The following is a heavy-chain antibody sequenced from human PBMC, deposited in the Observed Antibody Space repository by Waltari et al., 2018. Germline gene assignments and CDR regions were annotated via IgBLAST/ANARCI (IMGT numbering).Heavy chain of an antibody. CDR3: ARRLFYGSGSYYG. CDR1: SGPFSAYS. Sequence: QVQLQQWGAGLLKPLETLSLTCAVYSGPFSAYSWGWIRQPPGKGLEWIGEINDRGITNYNPSRKTRVTISVDTSNNQFSLNLSSVTAADTAQYYCARRLFYGSGSYYGWGQGTRVTVSS. CDR2: INDRGIT. J-gene: IGHJ4*02. D-gene: IGHD3-10*01. V-gene: IGHV4-34*01.